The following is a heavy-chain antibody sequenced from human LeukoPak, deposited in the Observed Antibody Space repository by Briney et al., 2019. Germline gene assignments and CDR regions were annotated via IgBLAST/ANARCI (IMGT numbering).Heavy chain of an antibody. CDR1: GGSFSGYY. D-gene: IGHD3-16*01. J-gene: IGHJ3*02. CDR2: IDYSGST. Sequence: SETLSLTCAVYGGSFSGYYWSWIRQPPGKGLEWIGEIDYSGSTNYNPSLKSRVTMSVDTAKNQFSLKLSSVTAADTAVYYCARSNYFWGSYGPRQSDAFDIWGQGTMVTVSS. CDR3: ARSNYFWGSYGPRQSDAFDI. V-gene: IGHV4-34*01.